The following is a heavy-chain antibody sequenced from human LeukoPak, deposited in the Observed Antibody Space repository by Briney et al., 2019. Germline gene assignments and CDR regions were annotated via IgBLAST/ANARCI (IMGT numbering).Heavy chain of an antibody. J-gene: IGHJ4*02. CDR3: ATADPILAGYQPFDY. CDR1: GYTFTSYG. V-gene: IGHV1-18*01. D-gene: IGHD3-9*01. Sequence: ASVRVSCKASGYTFTSYGISWVRQAPGQGLEWMGWISAYNGNTNYAQKLQGRVTMTTDTSTSTVYMDLSSLRSEDTALYYCATADPILAGYQPFDYWGQGTLVTVSS. CDR2: ISAYNGNT.